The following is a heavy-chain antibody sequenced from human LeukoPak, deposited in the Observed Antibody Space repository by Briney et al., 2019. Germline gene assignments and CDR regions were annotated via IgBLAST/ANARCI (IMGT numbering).Heavy chain of an antibody. J-gene: IGHJ6*03. CDR3: ARGSDSYGYPYYYYYYMDV. Sequence: PSETLSLTCTVSGVSISSLSWSWIRQPPGGGLESIGSISNTGDTNYNPSLKSRVTISVDTSNNEVSLKVTSVNAADTAVYYCARGSDSYGYPYYYYYYMDVWGKETTVTVSS. CDR1: GVSISSLS. V-gene: IGHV4-59*11. CDR2: ISNTGDT. D-gene: IGHD5-18*01.